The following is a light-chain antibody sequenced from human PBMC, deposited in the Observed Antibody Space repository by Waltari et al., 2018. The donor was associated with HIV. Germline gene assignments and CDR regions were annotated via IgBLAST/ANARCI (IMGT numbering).Light chain of an antibody. CDR1: NSTIGSNT. J-gene: IGLJ2*01. CDR3: AAWDDSRSGEVV. CDR2: GNN. Sequence: QSVLPQTPSVSGTPGQTVTIPCSGRNSTIGSNTFKWYRQFPGTAPTLLISGNNQRPSGVPDRFSGSKSGTSASLAITGLQSEDEAEYYCAAWDDSRSGEVVFGGGTKLTVL. V-gene: IGLV1-44*01.